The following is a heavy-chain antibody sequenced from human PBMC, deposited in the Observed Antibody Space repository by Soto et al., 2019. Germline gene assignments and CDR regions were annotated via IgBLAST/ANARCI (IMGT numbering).Heavy chain of an antibody. D-gene: IGHD6-19*01. Sequence: SETLSLTCTVSGGSISSYYWSWIRQPPGKGLEWIGYIYYSGSTNYNPSLKSRVTISVDTSKNQFSLKLSSVTAADTAVYYCARGGSSGWYVSFDYWGQGTLVTVSS. CDR3: ARGGSSGWYVSFDY. J-gene: IGHJ4*02. CDR2: IYYSGST. V-gene: IGHV4-59*01. CDR1: GGSISSYY.